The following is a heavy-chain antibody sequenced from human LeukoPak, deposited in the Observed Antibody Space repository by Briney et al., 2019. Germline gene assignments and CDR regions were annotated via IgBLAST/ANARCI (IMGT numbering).Heavy chain of an antibody. J-gene: IGHJ3*01. CDR1: GFTFSSYA. D-gene: IGHD6-13*01. V-gene: IGHV3-23*01. Sequence: GGSLRLSCAASGFTFSSYAMSWVRQAPGKGLEWVSSISGSGGSTYYAASVKGRFTISRDNSKNSLYLQMDSLRVEDTAVYYCVRDPSYGSSWYYYMDVWGQGTMVTVSS. CDR3: VRDPSYGSSWYYYMDV. CDR2: ISGSGGST.